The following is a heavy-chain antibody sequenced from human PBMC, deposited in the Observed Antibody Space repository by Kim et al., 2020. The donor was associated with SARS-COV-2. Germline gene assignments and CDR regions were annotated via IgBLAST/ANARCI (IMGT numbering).Heavy chain of an antibody. J-gene: IGHJ6*01. CDR1: GFTFSSYG. Sequence: GGSLRLSCAASGFTFSSYGMHWVRQAPGKGLEWVAVISYDGSNKYYADSVKGRFTISRDNSKNTLYLQMNSLRAEDTAVYYCAKDQGGVIWFGELVLRSGGMDV. D-gene: IGHD3-10*01. CDR3: AKDQGGVIWFGELVLRSGGMDV. CDR2: ISYDGSNK. V-gene: IGHV3-30*18.